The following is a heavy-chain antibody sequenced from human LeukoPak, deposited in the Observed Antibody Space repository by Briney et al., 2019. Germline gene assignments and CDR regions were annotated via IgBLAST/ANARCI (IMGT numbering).Heavy chain of an antibody. CDR1: GGSISSSNW. D-gene: IGHD3-16*02. Sequence: SETLSLTCAVSGGSISSSNWWSWVRQPPGKGLEWIGEIYHSGSTNYNPSLKSRVTISVDTSKNQFSLKLSSVTAADTAVYYCARGGDDYVWGSYRYTLSNWFDPWGQGTLVIVSS. CDR3: ARGGDDYVWGSYRYTLSNWFDP. CDR2: IYHSGST. J-gene: IGHJ5*02. V-gene: IGHV4-4*02.